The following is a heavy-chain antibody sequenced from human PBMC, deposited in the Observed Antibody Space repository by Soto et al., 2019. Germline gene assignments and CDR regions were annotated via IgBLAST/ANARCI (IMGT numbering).Heavy chain of an antibody. J-gene: IGHJ4*02. CDR1: GGSISSSSYY. CDR2: IFYSGST. CDR3: ATYYFDSSGHYLPYHFDY. V-gene: IGHV4-39*01. D-gene: IGHD3-22*01. Sequence: SETLSLTCTVSGGSISSSSYYWAWIRQPPGKGLEWIGTIFYSGSTYYNPSLKSRVTISVDTSKNQFSLKRRSVTAADTAVYYCATYYFDSSGHYLPYHFDYWGQGTRVNVSS.